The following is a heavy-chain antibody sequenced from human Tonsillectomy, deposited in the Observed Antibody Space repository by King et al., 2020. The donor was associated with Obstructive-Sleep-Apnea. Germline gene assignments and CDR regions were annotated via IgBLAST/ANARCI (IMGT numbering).Heavy chain of an antibody. CDR3: ARDYDWSFDF. V-gene: IGHV3-30*02. J-gene: IGHJ4*02. D-gene: IGHD3-9*01. CDR1: GYTFRKNG. Sequence: VQLVESGGGVVQSGGSLRLSCAASGYTFRKNGIHWVRQAPGKGLEWVTFIRNDGSEKYYSDSVKGRFTISRDDSKKTVYLQMNSLRAEDTSVYYCARDYDWSFDFWGQGTLVTVSS. CDR2: IRNDGSEK.